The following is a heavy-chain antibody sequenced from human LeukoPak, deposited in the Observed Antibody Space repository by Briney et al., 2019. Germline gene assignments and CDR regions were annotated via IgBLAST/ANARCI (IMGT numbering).Heavy chain of an antibody. V-gene: IGHV3-23*01. Sequence: GGSLRLSCAASGLTFSSYAMSWVRQAPGKGLEWVSAISGSGGSTYYADSVKGRFTISRDNSKNTLYLQMNSLRAEDTAVYYCAKDLSMVRGGSADYWGQGTLVTVSS. J-gene: IGHJ4*02. CDR1: GLTFSSYA. CDR3: AKDLSMVRGGSADY. D-gene: IGHD3-10*01. CDR2: ISGSGGST.